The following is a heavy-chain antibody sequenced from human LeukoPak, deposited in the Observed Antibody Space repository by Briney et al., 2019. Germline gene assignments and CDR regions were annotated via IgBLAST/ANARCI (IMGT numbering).Heavy chain of an antibody. J-gene: IGHJ3*01. D-gene: IGHD5-12*01. CDR2: IYSSGIT. V-gene: IGHV4-59*01. Sequence: PSETLSLTCTVSGASISSYYWSWIRQPPGKGLEWIGYIYSSGITNYNPSLKSRVTISVDTSKNQFSLRLTSVTAADTAVYYCARGGWLRLFAFDDWGQGTMFTVSS. CDR3: ARGGWLRLFAFDD. CDR1: GASISSYY.